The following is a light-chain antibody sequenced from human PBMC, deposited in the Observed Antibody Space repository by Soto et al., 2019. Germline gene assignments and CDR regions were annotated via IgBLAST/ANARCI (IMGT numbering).Light chain of an antibody. CDR3: SSHSSSSTLVV. V-gene: IGLV2-14*03. Sequence: QPVLTQPASMSGSPGQSITISCTGTSSDVGGYNYVSWYRQHPGKAPKLMIYDVNNRPSGVSNRFSGSKSGNTASLTISGLQAEVEADYYCSSHSSSSTLVVFGGGTKLTVL. J-gene: IGLJ2*01. CDR2: DVN. CDR1: SSDVGGYNY.